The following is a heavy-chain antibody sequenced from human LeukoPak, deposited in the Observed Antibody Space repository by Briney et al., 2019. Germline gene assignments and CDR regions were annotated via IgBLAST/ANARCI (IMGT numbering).Heavy chain of an antibody. V-gene: IGHV3-15*01. J-gene: IGHJ6*03. CDR3: ATRYGSGGLRAAYYYYYYMDV. Sequence: KSGGSLRLSCAASGLTLNNAWMSWVRQVPGKGLEWVGRIKSKTDGGTIDFAAPVKGRFTISRDDSRNTLYLQMNSLKTEDTALYYCATRYGSGGLRAAYYYYYYMDVWGKGTTVTVSS. CDR2: IKSKTDGGTI. D-gene: IGHD3-10*01. CDR1: GLTLNNAW.